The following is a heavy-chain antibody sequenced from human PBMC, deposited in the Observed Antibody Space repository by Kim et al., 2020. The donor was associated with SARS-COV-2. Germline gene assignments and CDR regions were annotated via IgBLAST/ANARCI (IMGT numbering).Heavy chain of an antibody. D-gene: IGHD5-18*01. J-gene: IGHJ6*02. CDR1: GFTFSSYA. Sequence: GGSLRLSCAASGFTFSSYAMHWVRQAPGKGLEWVAVISYDGTNKYYADSGKGRFTISSANSKNTLCLQRNSLRAEDTAVYYCAREQQPLYNYYYGMDVWGPGTPVPVS. CDR3: AREQQPLYNYYYGMDV. V-gene: IGHV3-30*04. CDR2: ISYDGTNK.